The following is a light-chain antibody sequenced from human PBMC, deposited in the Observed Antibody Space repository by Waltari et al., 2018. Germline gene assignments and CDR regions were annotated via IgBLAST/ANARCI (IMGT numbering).Light chain of an antibody. V-gene: IGLV2-8*01. Sequence: QAALTQPPSMSGSPGQSVSIYCTGSSSDIGGYNGVSWYQQHPGKAPKLMIYEVSQRPSGVSDRFSGSKSGNTASLTISGLQAEDEADYYCSSYAGSNTFVLFGGGTRLTVL. J-gene: IGLJ2*01. CDR2: EVS. CDR3: SSYAGSNTFVL. CDR1: SSDIGGYNG.